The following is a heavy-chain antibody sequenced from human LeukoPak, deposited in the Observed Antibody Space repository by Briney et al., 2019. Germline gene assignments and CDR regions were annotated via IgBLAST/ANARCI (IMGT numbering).Heavy chain of an antibody. D-gene: IGHD2-2*02. J-gene: IGHJ3*02. CDR3: ARGYCSSTSCYSDAFDI. V-gene: IGHV4-59*01. CDR1: GGSISSYY. CDR2: IYYSGST. Sequence: SETLSLTCTVSGGSISSYYWSWIRQPPGKGLEWIWYIYYSGSTNYNPSLKSRVTISVDTSKNQFSLKLSSVTAADTAVYYCARGYCSSTSCYSDAFDIWGQGTMVTVSS.